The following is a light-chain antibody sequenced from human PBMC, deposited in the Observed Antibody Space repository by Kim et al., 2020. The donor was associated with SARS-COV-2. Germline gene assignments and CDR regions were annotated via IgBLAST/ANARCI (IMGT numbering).Light chain of an antibody. Sequence: VLTQPPSASGTPGQRVTISCSGSSSNIGSNTVNWYQQLPGTAPKLLIYSNNQRPSGVPDRLSGSKSGTSASLAISGLQSEDEADYYCVAWDDSLHGYVFGTGTKVTVL. J-gene: IGLJ1*01. CDR3: VAWDDSLHGYV. V-gene: IGLV1-44*01. CDR2: SNN. CDR1: SSNIGSNT.